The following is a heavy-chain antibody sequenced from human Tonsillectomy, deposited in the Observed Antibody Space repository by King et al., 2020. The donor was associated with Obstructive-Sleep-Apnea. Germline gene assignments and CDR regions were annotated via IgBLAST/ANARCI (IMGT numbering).Heavy chain of an antibody. CDR2: IWYDGSNK. Sequence: QLVQSGGGVVQPGRSLRLSCAASGFTFSSYCMHWGRQAPGKGLEWVAVIWYDGSNKYYGDSVKGRFTISRDNSKNTLYLQMNSLRAEDTAVYYCARGDGYNHDAFDIWGQGTMVTVSS. CDR3: ARGDGYNHDAFDI. V-gene: IGHV3-33*01. CDR1: GFTFSSYC. J-gene: IGHJ3*02. D-gene: IGHD5-24*01.